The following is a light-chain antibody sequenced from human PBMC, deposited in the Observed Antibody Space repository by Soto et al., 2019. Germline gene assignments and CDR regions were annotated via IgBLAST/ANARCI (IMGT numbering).Light chain of an antibody. CDR1: QSVSNNC. CDR3: QQNGRSPIT. J-gene: IGKJ5*01. Sequence: IVLTQSPGTLSLSPGERASLSCRASQSVSNNCLAWYQQKPGQAPRLLIYAASSSATGIPNMFSGRGSGTDFTLTISRLAPEDFAVYCWQQNGRSPITFGQGTRLEI. CDR2: AAS. V-gene: IGKV3-20*01.